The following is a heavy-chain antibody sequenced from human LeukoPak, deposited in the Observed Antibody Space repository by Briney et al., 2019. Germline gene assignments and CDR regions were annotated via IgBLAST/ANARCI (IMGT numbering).Heavy chain of an antibody. Sequence: SETLSLTCTVSGGSLSSYYWSWIRQPPGKGLEWIGYIFYSGSTSYNPSLKSRVTISVHTSENQVSLKLSSVTAADTAVYYCARSRDSSGYRNNWFDPWGQGTLVTVSS. CDR3: ARSRDSSGYRNNWFDP. CDR1: GGSLSSYY. CDR2: IFYSGST. V-gene: IGHV4-59*01. D-gene: IGHD3-22*01. J-gene: IGHJ5*02.